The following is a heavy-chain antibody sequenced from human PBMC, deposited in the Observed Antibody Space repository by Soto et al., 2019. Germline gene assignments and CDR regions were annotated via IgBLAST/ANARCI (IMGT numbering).Heavy chain of an antibody. V-gene: IGHV4-59*01. D-gene: IGHD6-13*01. Sequence: RSLTCTVSGVSISSYYWSWIRQPPGKGLEWIGYIYYSGSINYNPSLKSRVTISGDTSKNQFSLKVSSVTAADTAVYYCARVSSAAGSNNYYAMDVWGQGTTVTVS. CDR3: ARVSSAAGSNNYYAMDV. CDR1: GVSISSYY. J-gene: IGHJ6*02. CDR2: IYYSGSI.